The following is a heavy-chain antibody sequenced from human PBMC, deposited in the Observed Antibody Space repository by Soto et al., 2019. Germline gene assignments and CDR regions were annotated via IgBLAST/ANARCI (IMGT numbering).Heavy chain of an antibody. Sequence: QVQLVESGGGVVQPGRSLRLSCTASGFTFDSHTMHWVRQSPGKGLEWVALISFDGSLKYDSDSVKGRFSISRDNSKNTVFLEMNSLRPEDTAVYYCARTYSSSWTYIDYWGQGVQVIVSS. CDR2: ISFDGSLK. CDR3: ARTYSSSWTYIDY. CDR1: GFTFDSHT. D-gene: IGHD6-13*01. V-gene: IGHV3-30*04. J-gene: IGHJ4*02.